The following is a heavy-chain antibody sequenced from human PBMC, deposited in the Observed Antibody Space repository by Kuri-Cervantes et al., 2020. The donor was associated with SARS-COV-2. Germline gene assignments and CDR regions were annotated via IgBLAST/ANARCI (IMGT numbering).Heavy chain of an antibody. V-gene: IGHV3-7*01. D-gene: IGHD3-10*01. J-gene: IGHJ6*02. CDR1: GFSFDRYW. CDR2: IKQDGSEK. Sequence: GGSLRLSCAASGFSFDRYWMSWVRQAAGKGPEWVANIKQDGSEKYYVDSVRGRFTISRDNARDSLYLQINSLRAEDTAVYYCAKNYYGSGSYYQDYYYYGMDVWGQGTTVTVSS. CDR3: AKNYYGSGSYYQDYYYYGMDV.